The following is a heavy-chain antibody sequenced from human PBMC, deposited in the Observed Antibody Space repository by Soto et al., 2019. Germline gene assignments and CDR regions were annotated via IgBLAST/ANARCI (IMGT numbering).Heavy chain of an antibody. D-gene: IGHD5-12*01. J-gene: IGHJ2*01. CDR2: IRYDGSNK. CDR3: ARDYGYNNWYFDL. CDR1: GFTFSSYG. V-gene: IGHV3-33*01. Sequence: QVQLVESGGGLVQPGRSLRLSCAASGFTFSSYGMHWVRQAPGKGLEWVSVIRYDGSNKYYADSVKGRFTISRDNSKNTLYLQMNSLRAEDTAVYYCARDYGYNNWYFDLWGRGTLVTVSA.